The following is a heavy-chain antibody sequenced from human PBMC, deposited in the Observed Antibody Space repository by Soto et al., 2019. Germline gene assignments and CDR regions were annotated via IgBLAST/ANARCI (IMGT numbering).Heavy chain of an antibody. V-gene: IGHV3-23*01. Sequence: EVHLLESGGALVQPGGSLRLFCAASGFTFSSCAMGWVHQAPGKGLEWVSDIIDSGGSTYYADAVKGRFTISRDNSKSTLYLQMNSLRAEDTAVYYCGKGRSYYYYYGVDVWGQGTTVTVSS. CDR3: GKGRSYYYYYGVDV. J-gene: IGHJ6*02. CDR2: IIDSGGST. CDR1: GFTFSSCA. D-gene: IGHD1-26*01.